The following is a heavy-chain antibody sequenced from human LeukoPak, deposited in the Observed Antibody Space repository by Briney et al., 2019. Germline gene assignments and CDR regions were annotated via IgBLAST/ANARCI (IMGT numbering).Heavy chain of an antibody. CDR2: IYPNSGGT. Sequence: ASVKVSCKASGHTFTGYYMHWVRQAPGQGLEWMGWIYPNSGGTNYAQKFQGRVTMTRDTSISTAYMELSRLRSDDTAVYYCARGRVGTYYYDSSGYSDADYWGQGTLVTVSS. CDR3: ARGRVGTYYYDSSGYSDADY. V-gene: IGHV1-2*02. D-gene: IGHD3-22*01. CDR1: GHTFTGYY. J-gene: IGHJ4*02.